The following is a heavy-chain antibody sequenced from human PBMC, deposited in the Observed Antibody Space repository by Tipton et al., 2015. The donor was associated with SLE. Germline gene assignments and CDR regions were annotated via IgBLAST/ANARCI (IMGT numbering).Heavy chain of an antibody. CDR2: IKQDGSEK. CDR1: GITFSSYW. Sequence: SLRLSCAASGITFSSYWMSWVRQAPGKGLEWVANIKQDGSEKYYVDSVKGRFTISRDNAKNSLYLQMNSLRAEDTAVYYCARVVKAADDAFDIWGQGTMVTVSS. D-gene: IGHD2/OR15-2a*01. V-gene: IGHV3-7*01. CDR3: ARVVKAADDAFDI. J-gene: IGHJ3*02.